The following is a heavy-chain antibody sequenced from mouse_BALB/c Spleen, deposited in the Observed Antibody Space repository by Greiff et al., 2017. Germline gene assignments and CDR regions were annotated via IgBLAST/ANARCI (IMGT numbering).Heavy chain of an antibody. CDR3: ARQGSTGAYYYAMDY. J-gene: IGHJ4*01. CDR1: GFTFSSYY. CDR2: INSNGGST. Sequence: EVQRVESGGGLVKLGGSLKLSCAASGFTFSSYYMSWVRQTPEKRLELVAAINSNGGSTYYPDTVKGRFTISRDNAKNTLYLQMSSLKSEDTALYYCARQGSTGAYYYAMDYWGQGTSVTVSS. D-gene: IGHD4-1*02. V-gene: IGHV5-6-2*01.